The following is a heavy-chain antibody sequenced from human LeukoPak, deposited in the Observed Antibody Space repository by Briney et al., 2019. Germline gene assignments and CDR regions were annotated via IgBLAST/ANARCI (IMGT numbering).Heavy chain of an antibody. Sequence: ASVKVSCKTSGYTFTNYAMNWVRQAPGQGLEWMGWMNPNSGNTGYAQKFQGRVTMTRNTSISTAYMELSSLRSEDTAVYYCARADYGSGSPPGYWGQGTLVTVSS. D-gene: IGHD3-10*01. J-gene: IGHJ4*02. CDR2: MNPNSGNT. CDR1: GYTFTNYA. CDR3: ARADYGSGSPPGY. V-gene: IGHV1-8*02.